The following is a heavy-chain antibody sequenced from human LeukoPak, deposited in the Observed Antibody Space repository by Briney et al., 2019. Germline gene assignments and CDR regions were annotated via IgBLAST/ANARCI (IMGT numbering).Heavy chain of an antibody. V-gene: IGHV4-38-2*02. CDR3: ARFLDYYGSGSYYNKPVTYGFDY. J-gene: IGHJ4*02. CDR1: GYSISSGYY. Sequence: PSETLSLTCTVSGYSISSGYYWGWIRQPPGKGLEWIGSIYHSGSTYYNPSLKSRVTISVDTSKNQFSLKLSSVAAADTAVYYCARFLDYYGSGSYYNKPVTYGFDYWGQGTLVTVSS. D-gene: IGHD3-10*01. CDR2: IYHSGST.